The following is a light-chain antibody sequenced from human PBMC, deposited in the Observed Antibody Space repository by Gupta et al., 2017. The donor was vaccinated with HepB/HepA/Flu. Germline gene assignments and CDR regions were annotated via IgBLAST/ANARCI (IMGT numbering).Light chain of an antibody. CDR1: QSLLSSNGYNY. J-gene: IGKJ2*01. CDR3: RQALQAPRT. V-gene: IGKV2-28*01. CDR2: LGS. Sequence: DIVMTQSPLSLPVTPGEPASISCRSSQSLLSSNGYNYLDWYLQKPGQSPQVLIYLGSNRASGVPDRFSGSGSGTEFTLKISRVEAEDVGIYYCRQALQAPRTFGQGTKLEIK.